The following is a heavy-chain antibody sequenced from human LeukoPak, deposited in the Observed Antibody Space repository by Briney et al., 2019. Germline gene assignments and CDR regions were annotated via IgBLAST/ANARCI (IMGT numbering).Heavy chain of an antibody. CDR3: AGGDSSGYYPPPDY. D-gene: IGHD3-22*01. CDR2: IYSGGST. CDR1: GFTVSSNY. Sequence: QSGGSLRLSCAASGFTVSSNYMSWVRQAPGKGLEWVSVIYSGGSTYYADSVKGRFTISRDNSKNTLYLQMNSLRAEDTAVYYCAGGDSSGYYPPPDYWGQGTLVTVSS. J-gene: IGHJ4*02. V-gene: IGHV3-66*01.